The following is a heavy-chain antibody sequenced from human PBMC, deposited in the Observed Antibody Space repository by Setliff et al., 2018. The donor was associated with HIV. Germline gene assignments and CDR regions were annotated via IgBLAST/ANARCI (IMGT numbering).Heavy chain of an antibody. Sequence: SETLSLTCPVSGYSISSGYYWGWIRQPPGRGLEWIGTIHHRGNTYYNPSLKSRVTLSVEPSKNLFSLKVNSVTAADTAWYYCARHDITLVRGLVWGQGTTVTVSS. V-gene: IGHV4-38-2*01. CDR2: IHHRGNT. CDR3: ARHDITLVRGLV. J-gene: IGHJ6*02. D-gene: IGHD3-10*01. CDR1: GYSISSGYY.